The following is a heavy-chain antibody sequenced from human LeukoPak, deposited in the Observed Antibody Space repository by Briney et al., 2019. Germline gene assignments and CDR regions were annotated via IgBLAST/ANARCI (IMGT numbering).Heavy chain of an antibody. CDR3: ARVTTNYDFWSGYHNWFDP. CDR2: IIPNSGGT. Sequence: ASVKVSCKASGGTFSSYAISWVRQAPGQGLEWMGGIIPNSGGTNYAQKFQGWVTMTRDTSISTAYMELSRLRSDDTAVYYCARVTTNYDFWSGYHNWFDPWGQGTLVTVSS. CDR1: GGTFSSYA. V-gene: IGHV1-2*04. D-gene: IGHD3-3*01. J-gene: IGHJ5*02.